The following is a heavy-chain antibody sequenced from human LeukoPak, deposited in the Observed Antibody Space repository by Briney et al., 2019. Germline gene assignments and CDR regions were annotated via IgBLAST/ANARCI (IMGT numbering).Heavy chain of an antibody. CDR2: IYYSGST. J-gene: IGHJ4*02. D-gene: IGHD2-15*01. CDR1: GGSISSGGYY. V-gene: IGHV4-31*03. CDR3: ARAARYCSGGSCYFDY. Sequence: SETRSLTCTVSGGSISSGGYYWSWIRQHPGKGLEWIGYIYYSGSTYYNPSLKSRVTISVDTSKNQFSLKLSSVTAADTAVYYCARAARYCSGGSCYFDYWGQGTLVTVSS.